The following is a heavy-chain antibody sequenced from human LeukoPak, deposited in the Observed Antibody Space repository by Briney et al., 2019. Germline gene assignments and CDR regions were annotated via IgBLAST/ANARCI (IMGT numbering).Heavy chain of an antibody. V-gene: IGHV5-51*01. CDR1: GYSFTRYW. Sequence: GESLKISCKASGYSFTRYWIGWVRQMPGKGLEWLGIIYPGDSDARYNPSFQGQVIISVDKTITTTYLQWSSLKASDTAMYYCARSGTYGGDYWGQGTLVTVSS. CDR2: IYPGDSDA. D-gene: IGHD3-10*01. CDR3: ARSGTYGGDY. J-gene: IGHJ4*02.